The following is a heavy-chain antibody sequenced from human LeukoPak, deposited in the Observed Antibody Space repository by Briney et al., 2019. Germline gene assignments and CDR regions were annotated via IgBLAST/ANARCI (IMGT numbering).Heavy chain of an antibody. D-gene: IGHD3-22*01. Sequence: ASVKVSCKASGYTFTSYYMHWVRQAPGQGLEWMGIINPSGGSTSYAQKFQGRVTMTRGMSTSTVYMELSSLRSEDTAVYYCARDSSGSQAYFQHWGQGTLVTVSS. CDR3: ARDSSGSQAYFQH. J-gene: IGHJ1*01. V-gene: IGHV1-46*01. CDR2: INPSGGST. CDR1: GYTFTSYY.